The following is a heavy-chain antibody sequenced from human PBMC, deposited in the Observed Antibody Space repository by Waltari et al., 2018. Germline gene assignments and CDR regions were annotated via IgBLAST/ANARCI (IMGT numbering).Heavy chain of an antibody. D-gene: IGHD5-12*01. Sequence: QLQLQESGPGLVKPSETLSLYCSVSGDSISSSNYYWGWIRQPPGKGLEWIARVYYSGTPYSTPSLKSRVTISADTSRNQFYLRLTSVTATDTAVYYCARSSAGMPRWLGDYWGQGILVTVSS. V-gene: IGHV4-39*01. CDR1: GDSISSSNYY. J-gene: IGHJ4*02. CDR2: VYYSGTP. CDR3: ARSSAGMPRWLGDY.